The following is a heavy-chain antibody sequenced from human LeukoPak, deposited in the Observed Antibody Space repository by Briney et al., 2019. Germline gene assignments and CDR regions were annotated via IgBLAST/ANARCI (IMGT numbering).Heavy chain of an antibody. CDR2: IYYSGST. V-gene: IGHV4-59*01. CDR3: ARASGSYTMDTFDI. D-gene: IGHD5-18*01. J-gene: IGHJ3*02. CDR1: GGSISGDY. Sequence: SETLSLTCTVSGGSISGDYWSWIRQPPGKGLEWIGYIYYSGSTKYNPSLKSRVIISVDTSKNQFSLKLSSVTAADTAVYYCARASGSYTMDTFDIWGQGTMVTVSS.